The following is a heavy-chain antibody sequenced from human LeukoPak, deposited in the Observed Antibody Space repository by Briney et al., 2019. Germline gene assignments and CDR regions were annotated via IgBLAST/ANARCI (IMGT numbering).Heavy chain of an antibody. V-gene: IGHV2-70*04. CDR2: IDWDDDK. D-gene: IGHD6-13*01. CDR1: GFSLSTSGMR. Sequence: SGPTLVNPTQTLTLTCTFSGFSLSTSGMRVSWIRQPPGKALEWLARIDWDDDKFYSTSLKTRLTISQDTSKNQVVLTMTNMDPVDTATYYCARIHFSMYSSSWSYFDYWGQGTLVTVSS. CDR3: ARIHFSMYSSSWSYFDY. J-gene: IGHJ4*02.